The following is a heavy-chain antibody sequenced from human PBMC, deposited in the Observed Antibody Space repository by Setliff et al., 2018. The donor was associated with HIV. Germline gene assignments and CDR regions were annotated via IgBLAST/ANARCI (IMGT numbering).Heavy chain of an antibody. D-gene: IGHD6-13*01. CDR3: AKAPLTIVATGGEDC. V-gene: IGHV3-23*01. J-gene: IGHJ4*02. Sequence: GGSLRLSCAPSGFRFSDYTMTWARQAPGKGLECVSGISGSGDTIYYADSVKGRFTISRDNSKNTLYLQMNSLRAEDTAVYYCAKAPLTIVATGGEDCWGQGTLVTVSS. CDR2: ISGSGDTI. CDR1: GFRFSDYT.